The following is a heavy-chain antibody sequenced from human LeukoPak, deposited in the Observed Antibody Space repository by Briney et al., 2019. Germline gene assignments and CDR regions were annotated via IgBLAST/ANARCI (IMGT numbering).Heavy chain of an antibody. V-gene: IGHV1-46*01. CDR1: GYTLSSSY. Sequence: ASVKVSCKASGYTLSSSYMHWVRQAPGQGLEWMGVVNPSDNSRTYAQKFQGRVTMTRDRSTSTVYMELSSLRSDDTAVYYCAREQDRGNFDYWGQGTLVTVSS. CDR3: AREQDRGNFDY. CDR2: VNPSDNSR. J-gene: IGHJ4*02. D-gene: IGHD6-25*01.